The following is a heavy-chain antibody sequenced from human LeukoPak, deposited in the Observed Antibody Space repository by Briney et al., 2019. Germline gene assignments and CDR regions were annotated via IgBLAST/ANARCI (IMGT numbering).Heavy chain of an antibody. D-gene: IGHD3-9*01. J-gene: IGHJ5*02. CDR3: ARDKLGRKPQGDYDILTGRPLNWFDP. V-gene: IGHV1-69*05. Sequence: GASVKVSCKASGGTFSSYAISWVRQAPGQGLEWMGGIIPIFGTANYAQKFQGRVTITTDESTSTAYMELSGLRSEDTAVYYCARDKLGRKPQGDYDILTGRPLNWFDPWGQGTLVTVSS. CDR2: IIPIFGTA. CDR1: GGTFSSYA.